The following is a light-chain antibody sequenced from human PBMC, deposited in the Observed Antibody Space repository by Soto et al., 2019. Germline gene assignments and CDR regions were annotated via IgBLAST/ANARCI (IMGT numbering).Light chain of an antibody. J-gene: IGLJ1*01. CDR1: SSDVGGYNY. V-gene: IGLV2-14*01. Sequence: QSALTQPASVYGSPGQSITISCTGNSSDVGGYNYVSWYQQHPGKAPKLMIYDVSNRPSGVSNRFSGSKSGNTASLTISGLQAEDEADYYCSSYTSSSTLLYVFGTGTKLTVL. CDR3: SSYTSSSTLLYV. CDR2: DVS.